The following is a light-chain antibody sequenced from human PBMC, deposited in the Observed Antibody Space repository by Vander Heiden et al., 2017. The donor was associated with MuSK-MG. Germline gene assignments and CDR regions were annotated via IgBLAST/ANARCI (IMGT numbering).Light chain of an antibody. CDR2: DAS. CDR1: QDISNY. Sequence: DIHMTQSPSSLSASVGDRVTITCQASQDISNYLNWYQQKPGKAPELLIYDASNLETGVPSRFSGSGSGTDFTFTISSLQPEDIATYYCQQYDNLPLTFGGGTKVEIK. J-gene: IGKJ4*01. CDR3: QQYDNLPLT. V-gene: IGKV1-33*01.